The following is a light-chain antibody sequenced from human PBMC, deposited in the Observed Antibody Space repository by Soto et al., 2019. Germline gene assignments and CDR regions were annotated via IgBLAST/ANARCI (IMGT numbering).Light chain of an antibody. CDR3: QQYGSSPLT. CDR1: QSVSNNY. J-gene: IGKJ4*01. Sequence: EIVLTQSPGTLSLSPGERATLSCRTSQSVSNNYLAWYQQKPGQAPRLLIYGASTRATGIPDRFSGSGSGTDFTLTISRLEPADFAVYYCQQYGSSPLTFGGGTKVDIK. V-gene: IGKV3-20*01. CDR2: GAS.